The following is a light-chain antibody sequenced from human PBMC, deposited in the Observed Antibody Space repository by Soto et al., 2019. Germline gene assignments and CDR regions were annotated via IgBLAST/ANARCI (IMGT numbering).Light chain of an antibody. J-gene: IGKJ1*01. CDR3: KKYGDSRA. CDR1: QSVSSSY. V-gene: IGKV3-20*01. CDR2: GAS. Sequence: NVLTQSPGTLSLYPGERATLSCRASQSVSSSYLGWYQQKPGQAPRLLIYGASSRATGIPDRFSGSGSGTDFTLTICRLEPEDFAVYYCKKYGDSRAFGQGTKV.